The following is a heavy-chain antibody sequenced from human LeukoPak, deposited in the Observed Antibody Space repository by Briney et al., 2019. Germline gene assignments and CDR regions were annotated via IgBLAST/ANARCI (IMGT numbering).Heavy chain of an antibody. V-gene: IGHV1-2*02. CDR2: INPNSGGT. CDR3: ASLTSRYSSGWYRVY. CDR1: GYTFTGYY. J-gene: IGHJ4*02. Sequence: ASVKVSCKASGYTFTGYYMHWVRQAPGQGLEWMGWINPNSGGTNYAQKFQGRVTMTRDTSISTAYMELSRLRSGDTAVYYCASLTSRYSSGWYRVYWGQGTLVTVSS. D-gene: IGHD6-19*01.